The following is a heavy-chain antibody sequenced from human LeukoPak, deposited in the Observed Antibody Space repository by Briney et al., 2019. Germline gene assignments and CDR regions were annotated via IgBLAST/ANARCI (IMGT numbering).Heavy chain of an antibody. CDR3: VRSKSGTYGWFDP. Sequence: PSETLSLTCTVSGGSITSYYWSWIRQPPGKGLEWIGYIYYSGTTNYNPSLKSRVTISADTSNNQFSLTVNSMTAADTAVYYCVRSKSGTYGWFDPWGQGTLVTVSS. D-gene: IGHD4-17*01. V-gene: IGHV4-59*01. CDR2: IYYSGTT. J-gene: IGHJ5*02. CDR1: GGSITSYY.